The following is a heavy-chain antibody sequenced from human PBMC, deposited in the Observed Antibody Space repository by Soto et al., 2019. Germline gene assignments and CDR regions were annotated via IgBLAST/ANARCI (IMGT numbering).Heavy chain of an antibody. V-gene: IGHV3-23*01. CDR1: GFTFSSYA. D-gene: IGHD2-2*01. CDR3: AKDIVVVPAAMRGGDYFDY. Sequence: GGSLRLSCAASGFTFSSYAMSWVRQAPGKGLEWVSAISGSGGSTYYADSVKGGFTITKGNSKNTLYRQMNSLRAEDTAVYYCAKDIVVVPAAMRGGDYFDYWGQGTLVTVSS. CDR2: ISGSGGST. J-gene: IGHJ4*02.